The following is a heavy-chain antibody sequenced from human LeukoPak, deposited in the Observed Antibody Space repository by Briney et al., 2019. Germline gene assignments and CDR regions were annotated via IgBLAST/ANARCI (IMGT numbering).Heavy chain of an antibody. J-gene: IGHJ6*03. CDR2: ISYDGSNK. V-gene: IGHV3-30*01. CDR3: ASRDRAPPFYSYYMDV. Sequence: GGSLRLSCAASGFTFSSYAMHWVRQAPGEGLKWVAVISYDGSNKYYADSVKGRFTISRDNSKNTLYLQMTNLRTEDTAVYYCASRDRAPPFYSYYMDVWGKGTTVSVSS. D-gene: IGHD1-14*01. CDR1: GFTFSSYA.